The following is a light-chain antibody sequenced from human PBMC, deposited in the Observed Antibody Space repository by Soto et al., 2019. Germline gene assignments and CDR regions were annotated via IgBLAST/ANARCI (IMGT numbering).Light chain of an antibody. CDR1: QTISSW. Sequence: DIQMTQSPSTLSASVGARVTITCRASQTISSWLAGYQQKPGKAPELLIYDASTLHSGVPSRFSGSESGTEFTLTITSLQPDDLETYSCQREISYPYAFGQGTQLAIK. J-gene: IGKJ2*01. CDR2: DAS. V-gene: IGKV1-5*01. CDR3: QREISYPYA.